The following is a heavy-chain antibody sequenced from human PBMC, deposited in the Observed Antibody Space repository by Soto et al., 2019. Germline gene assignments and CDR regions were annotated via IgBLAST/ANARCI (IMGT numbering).Heavy chain of an antibody. Sequence: WASVKVSCKASGYTFTSYGISWVRQAPGQGLEWMGWISAYNGNTNYAQKLQGRVTMTTDTSTSTAYMELRSLRSDDTAVYYCARRSGILTGYYSSNLALWGQGTLVPVAS. CDR1: GYTFTSYG. J-gene: IGHJ4*02. V-gene: IGHV1-18*01. D-gene: IGHD3-9*01. CDR3: ARRSGILTGYYSSNLAL. CDR2: ISAYNGNT.